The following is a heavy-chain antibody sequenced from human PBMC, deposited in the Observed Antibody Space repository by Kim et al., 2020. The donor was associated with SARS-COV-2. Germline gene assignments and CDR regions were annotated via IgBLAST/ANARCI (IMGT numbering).Heavy chain of an antibody. CDR2: TYYRSKWYN. D-gene: IGHD3-3*01. CDR3: AREAEPNDFWSGSSGGDAFDI. Sequence: QTLSLTCPISGDSVSSNSAAWNWIRQSPSRGLEWLGRTYYRSKWYNDYAVSVKSRITINPDTSKNQFSLQLNSVTPEDTAVYYCAREAEPNDFWSGSSGGDAFDIWGQGTMVTVSS. J-gene: IGHJ3*02. CDR1: GDSVSSNSAA. V-gene: IGHV6-1*01.